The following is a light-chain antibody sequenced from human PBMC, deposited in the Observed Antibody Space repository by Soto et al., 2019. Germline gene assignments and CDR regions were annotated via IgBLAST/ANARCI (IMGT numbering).Light chain of an antibody. Sequence: QSALTQPASVSGSPGQSITISCTGTSSDVGGYNYVSWYQQHPGKAPKLMIYEVSNRPSGVSNRFSGSKSGNTASLTISGLQAEDEADYYCSSYTSSSHVFGTGTKLTV. CDR2: EVS. CDR1: SSDVGGYNY. CDR3: SSYTSSSHV. V-gene: IGLV2-14*01. J-gene: IGLJ1*01.